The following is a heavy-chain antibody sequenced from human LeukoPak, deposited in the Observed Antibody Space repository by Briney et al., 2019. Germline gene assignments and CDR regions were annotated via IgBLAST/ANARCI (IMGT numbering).Heavy chain of an antibody. CDR3: SRDLASTPHWEFDS. CDR1: GYIFTDYY. CDR2: INPKTGGT. Sequence: ASAKVSCKASGYIFTDYYIHWVRQAPEQGLEWMGRINPKTGGTDDAQDFQGRVTMTRDTSINTVYMELSSLRSDDTAVYYCSRDLASTPHWEFDSWGQGTPVTVSP. J-gene: IGHJ4*02. D-gene: IGHD7-27*01. V-gene: IGHV1-2*06.